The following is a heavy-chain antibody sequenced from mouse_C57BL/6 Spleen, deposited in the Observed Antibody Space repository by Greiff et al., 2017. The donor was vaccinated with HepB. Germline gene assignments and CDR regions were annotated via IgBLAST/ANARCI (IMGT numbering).Heavy chain of an antibody. V-gene: IGHV1-82*01. CDR1: GYAFSSSW. CDR2: IYPGDGDT. J-gene: IGHJ3*01. Sequence: QVQLQQSGPELVKPGASVKISCKASGYAFSSSWMNWVKQRPGKGLGWIGRIYPGDGDTNYNGKFKGKATLTADKSSSTAYMQLSSLTSEDSAVYFCAREGNYDYPWFAYWGQGTLVTVSA. D-gene: IGHD2-4*01. CDR3: AREGNYDYPWFAY.